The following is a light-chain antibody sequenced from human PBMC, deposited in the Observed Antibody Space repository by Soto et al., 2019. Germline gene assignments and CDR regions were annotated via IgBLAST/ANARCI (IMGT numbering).Light chain of an antibody. CDR2: SAS. CDR1: QSISTF. J-gene: IGKJ4*01. V-gene: IGKV1-39*01. CDR3: QQSYNTLT. Sequence: DIQMTQSPSSLSASVGDRVTITCRASQSISTFLNWYQHGPGKAPKLLIYSASTLQSGVPPRFSGSGSGTDFTLTISSLQPEDFATYYCQQSYNTLTFGGGTKVEIK.